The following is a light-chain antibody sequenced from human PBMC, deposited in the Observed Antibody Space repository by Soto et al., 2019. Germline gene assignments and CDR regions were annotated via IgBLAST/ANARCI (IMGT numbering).Light chain of an antibody. J-gene: IGLJ1*01. CDR3: CSYAGSSTDV. CDR1: SSDVGSYNL. CDR2: EGT. Sequence: QSALTQPASVSGSPGQSITISCTGTSSDVGSYNLVSWYQQHPGKAPKFMIYEGTKRPSGVSNRFSGSKSGNTASLTISGLQAEDEADYYCCSYAGSSTDVFGTGTKLTVL. V-gene: IGLV2-23*01.